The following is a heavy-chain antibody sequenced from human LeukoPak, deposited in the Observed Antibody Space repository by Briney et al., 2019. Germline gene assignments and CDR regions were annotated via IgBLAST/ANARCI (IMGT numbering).Heavy chain of an antibody. CDR3: ATRSSGTNYYYYYGMDV. CDR1: GYTFTSYG. Sequence: ASVKVSCKASGYTFTSYGISWVRQAPGQGLEWMGWINPNSGGTNYPQRFQGRVTMTRDTSITTAYMELSSLTADDTAVYYCATRSSGTNYYYYYGMDVWGQGTTVTVSS. CDR2: INPNSGGT. D-gene: IGHD6-19*01. V-gene: IGHV1-2*02. J-gene: IGHJ6*02.